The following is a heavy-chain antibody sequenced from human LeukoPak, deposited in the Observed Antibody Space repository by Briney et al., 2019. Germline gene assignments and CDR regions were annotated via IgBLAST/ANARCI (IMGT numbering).Heavy chain of an antibody. CDR2: IIPILGIA. J-gene: IGHJ2*01. D-gene: IGHD3-22*01. CDR1: GGTFSSYA. V-gene: IGHV1-69*04. Sequence: ASVKVSCKASGGTFSSYAISWVRQAPGQGLEWMGRIIPILGIANYAQKFQGRVTITADKSTSTAYMELSSLRSEDTAVYYCAREDYYDSSGYYPPYWYFDLWGRGTLVTVSS. CDR3: AREDYYDSSGYYPPYWYFDL.